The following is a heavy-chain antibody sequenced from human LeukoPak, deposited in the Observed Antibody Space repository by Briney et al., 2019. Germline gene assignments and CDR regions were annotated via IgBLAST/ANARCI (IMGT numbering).Heavy chain of an antibody. J-gene: IGHJ4*02. Sequence: GGSLRLSCAASGFTFSTYGMSWVRQAPGKGLEWVAFIRYDGSNKYYADSVKGRFTISRDNSKNTLYLQMNSLRAEDTAVYYCAKASVAGLSGSFDYWGQGTLVTVSS. CDR1: GFTFSTYG. D-gene: IGHD6-19*01. CDR2: IRYDGSNK. V-gene: IGHV3-30*02. CDR3: AKASVAGLSGSFDY.